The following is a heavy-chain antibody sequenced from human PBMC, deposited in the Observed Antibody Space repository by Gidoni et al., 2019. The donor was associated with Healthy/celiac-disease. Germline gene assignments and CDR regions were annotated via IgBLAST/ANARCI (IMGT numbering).Heavy chain of an antibody. V-gene: IGHV5-10-1*03. J-gene: IGHJ4*02. CDR1: DYSFTSYW. CDR2: IDPSDSYT. Sequence: EVQLVQSGAEVKKPGESLRISCKGSDYSFTSYWISWVRQMPGKGLEWMGRIDPSDSYTNYSPSFQGHVTISADKSISTAYLQWSSLKASDTAMYYCASSPLYDSSGYHFDYWGQGTLVTVSS. D-gene: IGHD3-22*01. CDR3: ASSPLYDSSGYHFDY.